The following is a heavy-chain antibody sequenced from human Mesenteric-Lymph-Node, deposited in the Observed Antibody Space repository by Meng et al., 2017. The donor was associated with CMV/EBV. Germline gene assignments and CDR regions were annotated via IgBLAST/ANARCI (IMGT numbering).Heavy chain of an antibody. V-gene: IGHV3-7*01. CDR2: VKPDGSEK. J-gene: IGHJ6*02. CDR3: ARWVVPPGVGYGMDV. CDR1: GITFTSYW. Sequence: GGSLRLSCAVSGITFTSYWMDWVRQAPGKGLEWVANVKPDGSEKYYVDSVKGRFTISRDNAKNSQFLQMNSLRAEDTAVYFCARWVVPPGVGYGMDVWGQGTTVTVSS. D-gene: IGHD6-19*01.